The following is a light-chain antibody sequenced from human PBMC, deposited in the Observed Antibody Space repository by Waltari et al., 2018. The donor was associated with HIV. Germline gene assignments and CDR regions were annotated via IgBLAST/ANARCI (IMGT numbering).Light chain of an antibody. CDR1: RTVFYSSDNRNY. J-gene: IGKJ4*01. CDR3: QQYFSVPPT. Sequence: DIVMTQSPDSLAVSLGERATINCTSSRTVFYSSDNRNYLAWYLQRPGQSPKVLIFWASTRAYGVPARFSGSGSGTDFSLTLSSLQADDVGIYYCQQYFSVPPTFGGGTKVDI. V-gene: IGKV4-1*01. CDR2: WAS.